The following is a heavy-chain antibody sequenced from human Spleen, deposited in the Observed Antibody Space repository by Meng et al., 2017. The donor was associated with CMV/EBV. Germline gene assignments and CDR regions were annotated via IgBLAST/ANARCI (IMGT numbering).Heavy chain of an antibody. V-gene: IGHV4-38-2*02. D-gene: IGHD6-13*01. Sequence: SETLSLTCTVSGYSISSGYYWGWIRQPPGKGLEWIGSIYHSGSTYYNPSLKSRVTISVDTSKNQFSLKLRSATAADTAVYYCARAGGVLDGYSSSWFSPPRAYFDYWGQGTLVTVSS. CDR2: IYHSGST. J-gene: IGHJ4*02. CDR3: ARAGGVLDGYSSSWFSPPRAYFDY. CDR1: GYSISSGYY.